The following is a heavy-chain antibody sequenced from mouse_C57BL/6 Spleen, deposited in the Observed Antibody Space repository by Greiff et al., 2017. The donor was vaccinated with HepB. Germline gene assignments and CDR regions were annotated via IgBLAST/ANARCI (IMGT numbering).Heavy chain of an antibody. V-gene: IGHV1-80*01. CDR2: IYPGDGDT. CDR1: GYAFSSYW. Sequence: QVQLQQSGAELVKPGASVKISCKASGYAFSSYWMNWVKQRPGKGLEWIGQIYPGDGDTNYNGKFKGKATLTADKSSSTAYMQLSSLTSEDSAVYFCARSGYYGNIYAMDYWGQGTSVTVSS. D-gene: IGHD2-1*01. CDR3: ARSGYYGNIYAMDY. J-gene: IGHJ4*01.